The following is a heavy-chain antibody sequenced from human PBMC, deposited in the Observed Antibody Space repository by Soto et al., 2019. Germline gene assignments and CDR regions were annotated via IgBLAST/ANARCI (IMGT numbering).Heavy chain of an antibody. CDR2: IIPIFGTA. Sequence: QVQLVQSGAEVKKPGSSVTVSCKASGGTFSSYSINWVRQAPGQGLEWMGEIIPIFGTANYAQKFQGRVTITADESTSTAYMELSSLRSEDTAVYYCARDGGSHSGGIDYWGQGTLVTVSS. CDR3: ARDGGSHSGGIDY. D-gene: IGHD1-26*01. J-gene: IGHJ4*02. V-gene: IGHV1-69*01. CDR1: GGTFSSYS.